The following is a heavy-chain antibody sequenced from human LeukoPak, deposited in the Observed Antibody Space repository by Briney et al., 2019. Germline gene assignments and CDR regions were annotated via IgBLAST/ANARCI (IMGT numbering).Heavy chain of an antibody. CDR3: ARGIYGSGSYYPMD. CDR1: GYTFTSYG. J-gene: IGHJ4*02. V-gene: IGHV1-18*01. D-gene: IGHD3-10*01. CDR2: ISAYNGNT. Sequence: ASVKVSCKASGYTFTSYGISWVRQAPGQGLEWMGWISAYNGNTNYAQKLQGRVTMTTDTSTSTAYMELWSLRSDDTAVYYCARGIYGSGSYYPMDWGQGTLVTVSS.